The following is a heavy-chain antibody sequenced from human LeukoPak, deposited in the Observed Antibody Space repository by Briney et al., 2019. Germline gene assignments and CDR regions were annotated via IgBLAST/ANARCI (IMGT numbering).Heavy chain of an antibody. CDR2: ISGSGGST. Sequence: LPGGSLRLSCAASRFTFSTYAMSWVRQAPGKGLEWVSTISGSGGSTYYAASVKGRFTISRDNSKNTLYLQMNSLRAEDTAVYYCAKPAVAGGSAAQYFQHWGQGTLVTVSS. CDR3: AKPAVAGGSAAQYFQH. J-gene: IGHJ1*01. V-gene: IGHV3-23*01. CDR1: RFTFSTYA. D-gene: IGHD6-19*01.